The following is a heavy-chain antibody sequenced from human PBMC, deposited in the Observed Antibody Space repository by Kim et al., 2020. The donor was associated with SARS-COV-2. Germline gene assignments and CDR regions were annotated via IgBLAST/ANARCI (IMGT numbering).Heavy chain of an antibody. V-gene: IGHV3-21*01. CDR3: ARKSSSGPYYYYYYMDV. J-gene: IGHJ6*03. D-gene: IGHD6-6*01. Sequence: VKGRFTISRDNAKNSLYLQMNSLRAEDTAVYYCARKSSSGPYYYYYYMDVWGKGTTVTVSS.